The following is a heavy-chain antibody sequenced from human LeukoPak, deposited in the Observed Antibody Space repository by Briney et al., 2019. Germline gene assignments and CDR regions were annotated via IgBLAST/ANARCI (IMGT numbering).Heavy chain of an antibody. CDR1: GGSFSGYY. CDR2: INHSGST. D-gene: IGHD6-6*01. V-gene: IGHV4-34*01. Sequence: SETLSLTCAVYGGSFSGYYWSWIRQPPGKGLEWIGEINHSGSTNYNPSLKSRVTISVDTSKNQFSLKLSSVTAADTAVYYCARSSRAQVQGSSSSDFDYWGQGTLVTVSS. J-gene: IGHJ4*02. CDR3: ARSSRAQVQGSSSSDFDY.